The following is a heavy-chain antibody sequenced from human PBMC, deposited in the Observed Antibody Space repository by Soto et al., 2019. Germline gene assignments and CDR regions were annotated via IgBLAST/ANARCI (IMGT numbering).Heavy chain of an antibody. J-gene: IGHJ4*02. CDR3: ARGGYSSSWQRRAY. CDR2: ISYDGSNK. Sequence: GGSLRLSCAASGFTFSSYAMHWVRQAPGKGLEWVAVISYDGSNKYYADSVKGRFTISRDNSKNTLYLQMNSLRAEDTAVYYCARGGYSSSWQRRAYWGQGTLVTVSS. D-gene: IGHD6-13*01. CDR1: GFTFSSYA. V-gene: IGHV3-30-3*01.